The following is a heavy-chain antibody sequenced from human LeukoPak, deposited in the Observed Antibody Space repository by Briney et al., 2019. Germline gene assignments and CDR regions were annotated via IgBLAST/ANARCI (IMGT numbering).Heavy chain of an antibody. CDR1: GFTFSSYG. J-gene: IGHJ4*02. D-gene: IGHD3-16*01. V-gene: IGHV3-33*01. CDR3: ARDPAWMGLRLGELVGGALN. CDR2: IWYDGSNK. Sequence: PGGSLRLSCAASGFTFSSYGMHWVRQAPGKGLEWVAVIWYDGSNKYYADSVKGRFTISRDNSKNTLYLQMNSLRAEDTAVYYCARDPAWMGLRLGELVGGALNWGQGTRVTVSS.